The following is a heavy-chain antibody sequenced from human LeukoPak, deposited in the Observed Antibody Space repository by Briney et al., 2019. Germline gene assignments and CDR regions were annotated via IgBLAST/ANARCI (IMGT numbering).Heavy chain of an antibody. CDR2: ISWNSGSI. D-gene: IGHD6-19*01. CDR3: AKDIRYSSGWYFDY. J-gene: IGHJ4*02. CDR1: GFTFDDYA. Sequence: GGSLRLSCAASGFTFDDYAMHWVRQAPGKGLEWVSGISWNSGSIGYADSVKGRFTISRDNAKNSLYLQMNSLRAEDTASYYCAKDIRYSSGWYFDYWGQGTLVTVSS. V-gene: IGHV3-9*01.